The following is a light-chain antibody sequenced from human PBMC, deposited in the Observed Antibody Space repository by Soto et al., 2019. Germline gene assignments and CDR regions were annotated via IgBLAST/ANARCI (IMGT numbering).Light chain of an antibody. CDR2: DAS. CDR1: QSVSSY. CDR3: QQRSNWPELT. J-gene: IGKJ4*01. V-gene: IGKV3-11*01. Sequence: EIVLTQSPATLSLSPGERATLSCRASQSVSSYLAWYQQKPGQAPRLLIYDASNRATGIPARFSGSGSGTDLTLTISSLEPEDFVVYYCQQRSNWPELTFGGGTKVEIK.